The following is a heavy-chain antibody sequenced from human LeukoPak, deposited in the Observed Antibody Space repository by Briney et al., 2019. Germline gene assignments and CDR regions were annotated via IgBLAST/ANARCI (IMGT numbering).Heavy chain of an antibody. CDR1: GFNFDDYA. CDR2: ISWNSGSI. CDR3: AKDISPVEGAFDY. J-gene: IGHJ4*02. V-gene: IGHV3-9*01. D-gene: IGHD1-26*01. Sequence: PGRSLRLSCAASGFNFDDYAMQWVRQAPGKGLEWVSGISWNSGSIGYADSVKGRFTISRDNAKNSLYLQMNSLRTEDTALYYCAKDISPVEGAFDYWGQGTLVTVSS.